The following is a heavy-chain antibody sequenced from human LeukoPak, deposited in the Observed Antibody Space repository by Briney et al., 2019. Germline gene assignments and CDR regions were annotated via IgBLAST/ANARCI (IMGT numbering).Heavy chain of an antibody. CDR1: GGSISSSSYY. V-gene: IGHV4-39*07. D-gene: IGHD1-20*01. CDR2: IYYSGST. J-gene: IGHJ4*02. CDR3: ARTAGNWIFDY. Sequence: PSETLSLTCTVSGGSISSSSYYWGWIRQPPGKGLEWIGSIYYSGSTYYNPSLKSRVTISVDTSKNQFSLKLSSVTAADTAVYYCARTAGNWIFDYWGQGTLVTVSS.